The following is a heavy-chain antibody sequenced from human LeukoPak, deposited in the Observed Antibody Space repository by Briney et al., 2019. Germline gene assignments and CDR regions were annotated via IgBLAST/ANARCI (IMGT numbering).Heavy chain of an antibody. CDR2: IRYDGSNK. Sequence: GGSLRLSCAASGFTFSSYGMHWVRQAPGKGLEWVAFIRYDGSNKYYADSVKGRFTISRDNPKDTLYLQMNSLRVDDTAVYYCAGQWLRLGPIDYWGQGTLVSVSS. V-gene: IGHV3-30*02. CDR1: GFTFSSYG. J-gene: IGHJ4*02. CDR3: AGQWLRLGPIDY. D-gene: IGHD5-12*01.